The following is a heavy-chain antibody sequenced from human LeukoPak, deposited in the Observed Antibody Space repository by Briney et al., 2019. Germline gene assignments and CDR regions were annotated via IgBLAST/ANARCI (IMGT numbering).Heavy chain of an antibody. CDR3: ARSDSSITIFGVVIVNSIDY. Sequence: ASVKVSCKASGYTFTSYDINWVRQATRQGLEWMGWMSPNSGNTGYAQKFQGRVTITRNTSISTAYMELSGLRSEDTAVYYCARSDSSITIFGVVIVNSIDYWGQGTLVTVSS. D-gene: IGHD3-3*01. CDR2: MSPNSGNT. V-gene: IGHV1-8*03. CDR1: GYTFTSYD. J-gene: IGHJ4*02.